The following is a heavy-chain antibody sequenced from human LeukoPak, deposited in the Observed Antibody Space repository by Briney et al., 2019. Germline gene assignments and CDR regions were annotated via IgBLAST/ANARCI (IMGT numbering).Heavy chain of an antibody. D-gene: IGHD2-2*01. J-gene: IGHJ4*02. Sequence: ASVKVSCKASGGTFSSYAISWVRQAPGQGLEWMGRIIPIFGTANYAQKFQGRVTITTDESTSTAYMELSSLRSEDTAVYYCARAYCSSTSYPSDYFDYWGQGTLVTVSS. CDR2: IIPIFGTA. CDR1: GGTFSSYA. CDR3: ARAYCSSTSYPSDYFDY. V-gene: IGHV1-69*05.